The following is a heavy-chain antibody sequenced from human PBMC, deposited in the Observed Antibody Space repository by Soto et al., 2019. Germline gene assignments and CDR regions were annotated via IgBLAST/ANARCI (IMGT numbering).Heavy chain of an antibody. CDR3: ARDQQQLVYGMDV. D-gene: IGHD6-13*01. J-gene: IGHJ6*02. Sequence: PGGSLRLSCAASGFTFSSYGMHWVRQAPGKGLEWVAVIWYDGSNKYYADSVKGRFTISRDNSKNTLYLQMNSLRAEDTAVYYCARDQQQLVYGMDVWGQGTTVTVSS. CDR2: IWYDGSNK. V-gene: IGHV3-33*01. CDR1: GFTFSSYG.